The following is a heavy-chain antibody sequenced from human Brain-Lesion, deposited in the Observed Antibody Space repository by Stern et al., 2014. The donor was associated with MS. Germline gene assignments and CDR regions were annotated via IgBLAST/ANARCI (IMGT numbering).Heavy chain of an antibody. D-gene: IGHD2-2*01. J-gene: IGHJ6*02. CDR2: IFNSGST. Sequence: VQLVESGPGLVKPSQTLSLSCTVSGGSISSGGYYWSWIRQPAGKGLEWIGRIFNSGSTSYNPSLKSRVTLSIDTSQEPVFPRLTSRTAADTAVYYCARGRVVPGFQYYATDVWGQGTTVIVSS. V-gene: IGHV4-61*02. CDR3: ARGRVVPGFQYYATDV. CDR1: GGSISSGGYY.